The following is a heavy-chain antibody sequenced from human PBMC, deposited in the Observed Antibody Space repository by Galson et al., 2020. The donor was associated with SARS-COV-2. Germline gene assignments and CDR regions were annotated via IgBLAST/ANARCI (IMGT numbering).Heavy chain of an antibody. CDR3: AREGGYYYDSSGLLDY. CDR1: GYTFTSYG. CDR2: ISAYNGDT. D-gene: IGHD3-22*01. V-gene: IGHV1-18*04. J-gene: IGHJ4*02. Sequence: ASVKVSCKASGYTFTSYGISWVRQAPGQGLEWMGWISAYNGDTNYAQKLQGRVTMTTDTSTSTAYMELRSLRSDDTAVYYCAREGGYYYDSSGLLDYWGQGTLVTVSS.